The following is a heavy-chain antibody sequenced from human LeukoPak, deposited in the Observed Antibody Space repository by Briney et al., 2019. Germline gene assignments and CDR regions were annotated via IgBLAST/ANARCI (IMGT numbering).Heavy chain of an antibody. V-gene: IGHV4-39*01. CDR2: IYHSGDT. CDR1: GGSVSSGSYY. J-gene: IGHJ4*02. CDR3: ARTDWGSPHY. D-gene: IGHD7-27*01. Sequence: SETLSLTCTVSGGSVSSGSYYWGWIRQPPGKGLEWIGSIYHSGDTYYNPSLKSRVTISVDTSKNQFSLKLTSVTATDTAVYYCARTDWGSPHYWGQGTQITVSS.